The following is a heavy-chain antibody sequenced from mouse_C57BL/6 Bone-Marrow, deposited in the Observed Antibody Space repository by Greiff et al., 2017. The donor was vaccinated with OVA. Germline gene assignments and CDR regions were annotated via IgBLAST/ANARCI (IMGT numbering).Heavy chain of an antibody. V-gene: IGHV1-76*01. Sequence: QVQLKESGAELVRPGASVKLSCKASGYTFTDYYINWVKQRPGQGLEWIARIYPGSGNTYYNEKFKGKATLTAEKSSSTAYMQLSSLTSEDSAVYFCARSDYYGISYACDYWGQGTTLTVAS. CDR2: IYPGSGNT. CDR3: ARSDYYGISYACDY. CDR1: GYTFTDYY. J-gene: IGHJ2*01. D-gene: IGHD1-1*01.